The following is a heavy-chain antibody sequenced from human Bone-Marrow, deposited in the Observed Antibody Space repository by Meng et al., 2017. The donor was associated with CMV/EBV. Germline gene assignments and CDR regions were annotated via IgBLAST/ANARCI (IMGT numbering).Heavy chain of an antibody. Sequence: SVKVSCKASGGTFSSSAISWVRQAPGQGLEWMGGIIPILEITHYAQKFQGRLTITADKSTGTAYMDLNSLTSDDTAFYYCARDLGSTSVYWGQGTMVTVSS. D-gene: IGHD1-1*01. V-gene: IGHV1-69*10. CDR3: ARDLGSTSVY. J-gene: IGHJ4*02. CDR2: IIPILEIT. CDR1: GGTFSSSA.